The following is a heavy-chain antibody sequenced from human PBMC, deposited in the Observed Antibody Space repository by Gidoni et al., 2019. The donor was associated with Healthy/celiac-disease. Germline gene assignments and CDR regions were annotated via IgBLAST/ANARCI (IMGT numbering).Heavy chain of an antibody. CDR2: IKQDGSEK. CDR1: GFTFSSHW. J-gene: IGHJ4*02. D-gene: IGHD3-3*01. V-gene: IGHV3-7*01. Sequence: EVQLVESGGGLVQPGGSLRLSCAVSGFTFSSHWMSWVRQAPGKGLEWVANIKQDGSEKYYVDSVKGRFTISRDNAKNSLYLQMNSLRAEDTAVYYCARFPPYYDFWSGYGTDDYWGQGTLVTVSS. CDR3: ARFPPYYDFWSGYGTDDY.